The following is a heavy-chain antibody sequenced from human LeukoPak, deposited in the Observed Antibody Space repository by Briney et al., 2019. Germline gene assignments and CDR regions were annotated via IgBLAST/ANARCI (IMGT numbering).Heavy chain of an antibody. CDR1: GYTFTGYY. CDR2: INPNSGGT. CDR3: ARGPDGGLRLGDRPYYYYYYMDV. Sequence: ASVKVSCKASGYTFTGYYMHWVRQAPGQGLEWMGWINPNSGGTNYAQKFQGRVTMTRDTSISTAYMEVSRLRSDDTAVYYCARGPDGGLRLGDRPYYYYYYMDVWGKGTTVTVSS. D-gene: IGHD3-16*01. J-gene: IGHJ6*03. V-gene: IGHV1-2*02.